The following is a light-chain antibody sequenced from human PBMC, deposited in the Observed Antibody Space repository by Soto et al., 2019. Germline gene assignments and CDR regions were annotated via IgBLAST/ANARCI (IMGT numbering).Light chain of an antibody. CDR1: SSDVGIYNF. J-gene: IGLJ1*01. Sequence: QSVLTQPASVSGSPGQSITISCTGTSSDVGIYNFVSWYQQHPGKAPNLLIYGVTSRPSDISHRFSGSKSDNTASLTISGLQAEDAADYYCFSYTTSNTYVFGTGTKVTVL. V-gene: IGLV2-14*01. CDR2: GVT. CDR3: FSYTTSNTYV.